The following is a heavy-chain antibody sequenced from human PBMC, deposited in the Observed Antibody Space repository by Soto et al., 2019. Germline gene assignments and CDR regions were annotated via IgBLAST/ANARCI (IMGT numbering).Heavy chain of an antibody. Sequence: QLHLQESGPGLVKPSETLSLTCSVSGGSISSSTYYWGWIRQPPGDGLEWIGTVYYSGYTYYHPSLKRRLTISLDTSKNQFSLNLSSVNAADTAVYYCARVNDYGVDFDFWGQGTLVTVSS. V-gene: IGHV4-39*01. D-gene: IGHD4-17*01. CDR2: VYYSGYT. CDR3: ARVNDYGVDFDF. J-gene: IGHJ4*02. CDR1: GGSISSSTYY.